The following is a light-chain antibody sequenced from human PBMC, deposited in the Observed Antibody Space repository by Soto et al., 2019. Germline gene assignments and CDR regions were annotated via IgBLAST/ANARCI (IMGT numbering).Light chain of an antibody. CDR3: SSYTSSSTLV. CDR1: SSDVTGYNY. J-gene: IGLJ3*02. V-gene: IGLV2-14*01. CDR2: EVS. Sequence: QSVLTQPASVSGSPGQSITISCTGTSSDVTGYNYVSWYQQHTGTAPKLMIYEVSHRPSGVSNRFSGSKSGNTASLTICGLQAEDEADYYCSSYTSSSTLVFGGGTKVTVL.